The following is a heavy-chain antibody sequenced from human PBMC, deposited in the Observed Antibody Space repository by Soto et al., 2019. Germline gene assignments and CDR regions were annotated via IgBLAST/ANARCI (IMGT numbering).Heavy chain of an antibody. V-gene: IGHV4-59*01. CDR3: ARRSATMVRGGTTFYYYLGMDA. Sequence: PSETLSLTCTVSGGSMISYYWSWIRQPPGRGLEWIGFIYYAGSTKYNPSLNSRVTISVDTSKNQFSLTVSSVTAADTAVYYCARRSATMVRGGTTFYYYLGMDAWRQVTTVTVSS. J-gene: IGHJ6*02. CDR2: IYYAGST. D-gene: IGHD3-10*01. CDR1: GGSMISYY.